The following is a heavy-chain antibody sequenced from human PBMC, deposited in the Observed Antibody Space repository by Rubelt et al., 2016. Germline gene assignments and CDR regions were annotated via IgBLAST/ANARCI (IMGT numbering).Heavy chain of an antibody. CDR2: ISAYNGDT. D-gene: IGHD6-6*01. CDR3: ARDRIRIAARQGWYFDL. Sequence: QVQLVQSGAEVKKPGASVKVSCKASGYTFTSYGISWVRQAPGQGLEWMGWISAYNGDTNYAQKLQGRVTMTTDTSTSTAYMELRSLRSDDTAVYYCARDRIRIAARQGWYFDLWGRGTLVTVSS. J-gene: IGHJ2*01. CDR1: GYTFTSYG. V-gene: IGHV1-18*01.